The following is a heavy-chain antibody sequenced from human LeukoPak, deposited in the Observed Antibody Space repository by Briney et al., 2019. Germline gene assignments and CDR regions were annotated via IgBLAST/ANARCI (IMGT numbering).Heavy chain of an antibody. D-gene: IGHD1-1*01. CDR1: GFTFSSYS. V-gene: IGHV3-48*01. Sequence: PGGSLRLSCAASGFTFSSYSMNWVRQAPGKGLEWVSYISSSSSTIYYADSVKGRFTISRDNSKNTLYLQMNSLRAEDTAVYYCAKDGTFDYWGQGTLVTVSS. J-gene: IGHJ4*02. CDR3: AKDGTFDY. CDR2: ISSSSSTI.